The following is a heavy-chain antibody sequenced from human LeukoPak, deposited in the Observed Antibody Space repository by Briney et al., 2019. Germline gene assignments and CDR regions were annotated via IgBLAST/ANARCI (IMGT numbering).Heavy chain of an antibody. D-gene: IGHD3-22*01. CDR1: RYTFTGYY. J-gene: IGHJ3*02. CDR2: INPNSGGT. Sequence: AAVKVSCNPSRYTFTGYYIHSVRQAPGQGLEWMGWINPNSGGTNYAQKFRGRVTMSRDTSISTAYMELSRLRSDDTAVYYCARDGGYYYDSSGYFIWGQATMVTVSS. CDR3: ARDGGYYYDSSGYFI. V-gene: IGHV1-2*02.